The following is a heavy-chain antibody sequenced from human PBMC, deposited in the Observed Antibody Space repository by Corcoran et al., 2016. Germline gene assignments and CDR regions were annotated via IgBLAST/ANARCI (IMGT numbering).Heavy chain of an antibody. CDR1: GYRFTTSW. D-gene: IGHD2-15*01. Sequence: EVQLVQSGAEVKKPGESLKISCQGSGYRFTTSWIAWVRQMPGEGLESMGVIYTVDSDTRYSPSFQGQVTIPADKSISTAYLQWSSLMASDGAMDYGARLTRSGVDVWCQGTPVTGSS. CDR3: ARLTRSGVDV. V-gene: IGHV5-51*01. J-gene: IGHJ6*02. CDR2: IYTVDSDT.